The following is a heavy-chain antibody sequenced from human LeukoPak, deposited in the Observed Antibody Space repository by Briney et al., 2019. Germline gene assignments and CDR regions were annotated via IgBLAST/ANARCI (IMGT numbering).Heavy chain of an antibody. D-gene: IGHD1-26*01. V-gene: IGHV4-39*01. CDR1: GDSVSSDSHY. CDR2: VFYRDRT. Sequence: PSETLSLTCTVSGDSVSSDSHYWGWIRQPPRKGLEWIGSVFYRDRTYYNPSLRSRLTITVDTPKNEVSLNLRSVTAADTAIYYCVRHLVGVAEGYFDYWGQGVQITVSS. J-gene: IGHJ4*02. CDR3: VRHLVGVAEGYFDY.